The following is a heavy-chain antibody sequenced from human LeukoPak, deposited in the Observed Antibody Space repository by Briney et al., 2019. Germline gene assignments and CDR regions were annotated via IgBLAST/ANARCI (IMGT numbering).Heavy chain of an antibody. J-gene: IGHJ4*02. V-gene: IGHV3-33*01. D-gene: IGHD6-13*01. Sequence: GRSLRLSCAASGFTFSNYGIHWVRQATGKGLEWVAVIWSDGINKYYVDSVKGRFTISRDNSKNTLYLQMNSLRADDTAVYYCARSTYSSSSYYFDYWGQGSLVTVSS. CDR1: GFTFSNYG. CDR2: IWSDGINK. CDR3: ARSTYSSSSYYFDY.